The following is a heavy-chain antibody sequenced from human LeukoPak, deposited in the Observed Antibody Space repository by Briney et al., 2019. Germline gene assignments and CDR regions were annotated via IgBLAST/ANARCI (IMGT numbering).Heavy chain of an antibody. CDR3: ARPYCSSTSCPIRY. Sequence: ASVKVSCKASGYTFTCYYMHWVRQAPGQGLEWMGWINPNSGGTNYAQKFQGRVTMTRDTSISTAYMELSRLRSDDTAVYYCARPYCSSTSCPIRYWGQGTLVTVSS. V-gene: IGHV1-2*02. D-gene: IGHD2-2*01. CDR2: INPNSGGT. J-gene: IGHJ4*02. CDR1: GYTFTCYY.